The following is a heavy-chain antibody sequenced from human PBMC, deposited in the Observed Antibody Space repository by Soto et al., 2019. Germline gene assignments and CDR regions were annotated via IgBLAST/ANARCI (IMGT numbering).Heavy chain of an antibody. CDR3: TRIGLPLWGGYRPIDY. CDR2: IRNKANSYTT. D-gene: IGHD3-16*02. V-gene: IGHV3-72*01. Sequence: EVQLVESGGGLVQPGGSLRLSCAASGFTFRDHYMDWVRQAPGKGLEWVGRIRNKANSYTTEYAAFVIGRFTITRDDSENSRYLQMNSLKTDNTAVYYCTRIGLPLWGGYRPIDYWGQGTLVTVSS. CDR1: GFTFRDHY. J-gene: IGHJ4*02.